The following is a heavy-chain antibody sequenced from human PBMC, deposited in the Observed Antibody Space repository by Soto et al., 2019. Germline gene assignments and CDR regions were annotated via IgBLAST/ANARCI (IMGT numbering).Heavy chain of an antibody. CDR1: GFTFSSDA. CDR2: ISYDGSNK. D-gene: IGHD5-12*01. V-gene: IGHV3-30-3*01. J-gene: IGHJ4*02. Sequence: QVQLVESGGGVVQPGRSLRLSCAASGFTFSSDAMHWVRQAPGKGLEWVAVISYDGSNKYYADSVKGRFTISRDNSKNTLYLQMNSLRAEDTAVYYCARGGRLRHFDYWGQGTLVTVSS. CDR3: ARGGRLRHFDY.